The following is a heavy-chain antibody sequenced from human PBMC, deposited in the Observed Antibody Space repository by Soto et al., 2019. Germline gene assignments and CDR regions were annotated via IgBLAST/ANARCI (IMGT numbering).Heavy chain of an antibody. CDR3: ARDRTRGSVTAADQASYYYMDV. V-gene: IGHV3-33*01. CDR1: GFTFSSYG. D-gene: IGHD3-10*01. J-gene: IGHJ6*03. CDR2: IWYDGSNK. Sequence: SGGSLRLSCAASGFTFSSYGMHWVRQAPGKGLEWVAVIWYDGSNKYYADSVKGRFTISRDNSKNTLYLQMNSLRAEDTAVYYCARDRTRGSVTAADQASYYYMDVWGKGTTVTVSS.